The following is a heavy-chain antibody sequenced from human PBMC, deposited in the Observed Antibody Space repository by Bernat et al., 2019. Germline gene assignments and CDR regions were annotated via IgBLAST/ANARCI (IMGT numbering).Heavy chain of an antibody. V-gene: IGHV4-59*01. J-gene: IGHJ2*01. CDR3: ARVEEGNFDL. D-gene: IGHD3-3*01. Sequence: QVQLQESGPGLVKPSETLSLTCTVSGGSISSYYWSWIRQPPGKGLEWIGYIYYSGSTNYNPSLKSRVTISVDTSKNQFSLKLSSVTAADTAVYYCARVEEGNFDLWGRGTLVTVYS. CDR1: GGSISSYY. CDR2: IYYSGST.